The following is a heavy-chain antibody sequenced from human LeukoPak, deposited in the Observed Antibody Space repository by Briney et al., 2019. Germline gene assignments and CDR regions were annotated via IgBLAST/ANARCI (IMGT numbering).Heavy chain of an antibody. Sequence: SETLSLTFTVSGGSISSYYWSWIRQPPGKGLEWIGYIYYSGSTNYNPSLKSRVTISVDTSKNQFSLKLSSVTAADTAVYYCAREARYYDSSGYYASYGMDVWGQGTTVTVSS. CDR1: GGSISSYY. D-gene: IGHD3-22*01. J-gene: IGHJ6*02. V-gene: IGHV4-59*01. CDR3: AREARYYDSSGYYASYGMDV. CDR2: IYYSGST.